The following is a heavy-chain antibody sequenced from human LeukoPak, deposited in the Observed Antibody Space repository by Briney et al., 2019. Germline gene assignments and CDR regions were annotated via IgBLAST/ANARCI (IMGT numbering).Heavy chain of an antibody. CDR1: GYTFTSYG. V-gene: IGHV1-18*01. D-gene: IGHD1-26*01. CDR2: ISAYNGNA. J-gene: IGHJ4*02. CDR3: ARGLVGATFDY. Sequence: VASVKVSCKASGYTFTSYGISWVRQAPGQGLEWMGWISAYNGNANYAQKLQGRVTMTTDASTSTAYMELRSLRSDDTAVYYCARGLVGATFDYWGQGTLVTVSS.